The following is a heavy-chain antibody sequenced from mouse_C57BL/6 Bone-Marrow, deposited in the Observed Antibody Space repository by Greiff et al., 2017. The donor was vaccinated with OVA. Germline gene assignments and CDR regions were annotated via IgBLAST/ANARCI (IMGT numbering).Heavy chain of an antibody. V-gene: IGHV5-4*01. D-gene: IGHD2-4*01. J-gene: IGHJ4*01. CDR2: ISDGGSYT. CDR3: ARDEITTDYYAMDY. Sequence: EVKLMESGGGLVKPGGSLKLSCAASGFTFSSYAMSWVRQTPEKRLEWVATISDGGSYTYYPDNVKGRFTISRDNAKNNLYLQMSHLKSEDTAMYYCARDEITTDYYAMDYWGQGTSVTVSS. CDR1: GFTFSSYA.